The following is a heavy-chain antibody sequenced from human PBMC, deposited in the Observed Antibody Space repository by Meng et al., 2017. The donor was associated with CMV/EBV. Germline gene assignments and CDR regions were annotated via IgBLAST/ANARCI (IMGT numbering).Heavy chain of an antibody. CDR3: AGETGFLYYYGSGPDPENWFDT. D-gene: IGHD3-10*01. J-gene: IGHJ5*02. CDR2: ISAYNGNT. CDR1: GYTFTSYG. Sequence: ASVKVSCKASGYTFTSYGISWVRQAPGQGLEWMGWISAYNGNTNYAQKLQGRVTLTTDTSTSTAYMELRSLGSDDTAAYYCAGETGFLYYYGSGPDPENWFDTWGQGTLVTVSS. V-gene: IGHV1-18*01.